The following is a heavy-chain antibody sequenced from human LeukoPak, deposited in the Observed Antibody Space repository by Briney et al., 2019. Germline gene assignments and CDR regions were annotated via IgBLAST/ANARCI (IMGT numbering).Heavy chain of an antibody. CDR1: GYTFTSYY. CDR2: IIPILGIA. CDR3: ARKVGYYGSGSLSYYYYGMDV. D-gene: IGHD3-10*01. V-gene: IGHV1-69*02. J-gene: IGHJ6*02. Sequence: ASVKVSCKASGYTFTSYYMHWVRQAPGQGLEWMGRIIPILGIANYAQKFQGRVTITADKSTSTAYMELSSLRSEDTAVYYCARKVGYYGSGSLSYYYYGMDVWGQGTTVTVSS.